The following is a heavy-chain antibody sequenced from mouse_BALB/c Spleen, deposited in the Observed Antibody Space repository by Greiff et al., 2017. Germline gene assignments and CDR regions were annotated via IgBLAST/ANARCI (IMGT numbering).Heavy chain of an antibody. J-gene: IGHJ3*01. CDR2: ISSGSSTI. CDR3: ARSNDYDAWFAY. D-gene: IGHD2-4*01. Sequence: EVQGVESGGGLVQPGGSRKLSCAASGFTFSSFGMHWFRQAPEKGLEWVAYISSGSSTIYYADTVKGRFTISRDNPKNTLFLQMTSLRSEDTAMYYCARSNDYDAWFAYWGQGTLVTVSA. CDR1: GFTFSSFG. V-gene: IGHV5-17*02.